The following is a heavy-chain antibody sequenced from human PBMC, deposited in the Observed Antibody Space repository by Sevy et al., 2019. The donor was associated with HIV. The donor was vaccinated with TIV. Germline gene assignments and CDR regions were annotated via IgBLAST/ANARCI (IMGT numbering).Heavy chain of an antibody. V-gene: IGHV1-46*01. CDR3: ARAFRGENWFDP. CDR1: GYTFTSYY. J-gene: IGHJ5*02. CDR2: INTNGGST. Sequence: ASVKVSCKASGYTFTSYYMHWVRQAPGQGLEWMGVINTNGGSTSYAQKFQGRVTMTRDTSTSTVYMELSSLRSEDTAVSYCARAFRGENWFDPWGQGTLVTVSS. D-gene: IGHD3-16*01.